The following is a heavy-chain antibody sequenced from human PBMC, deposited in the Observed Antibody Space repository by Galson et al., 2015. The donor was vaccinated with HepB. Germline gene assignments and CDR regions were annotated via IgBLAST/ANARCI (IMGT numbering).Heavy chain of an antibody. D-gene: IGHD2-2*01. CDR3: AREGIVVVPGNHYYYYMDV. CDR2: ISSSSSTI. J-gene: IGHJ6*03. V-gene: IGHV3-48*01. CDR1: GFTFSSYS. Sequence: SLRLSCAASGFTFSSYSMNWVRQAPGKGLEWVSYISSSSSTIYYADAVKGRFTISRDNAKTSLYLKMNSLRAEDTAVYYCAREGIVVVPGNHYYYYMDVWGKGTPVTVSS.